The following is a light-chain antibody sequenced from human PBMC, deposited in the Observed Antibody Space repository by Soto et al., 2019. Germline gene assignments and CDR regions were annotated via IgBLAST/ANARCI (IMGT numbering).Light chain of an antibody. V-gene: IGKV3-20*01. CDR2: ATS. CDR1: QAGNTR. CDR3: KQYGVLRT. Sequence: IVVTQSPLSLSVIPGDTVSISCRASQAGNTRLAWYQHKPGQAPRLLIYATSSRATGIPDRFSGSGAGTDFTLTISGVEPEDVAVYYCKQYGVLRTFGQGTKVDIK. J-gene: IGKJ1*01.